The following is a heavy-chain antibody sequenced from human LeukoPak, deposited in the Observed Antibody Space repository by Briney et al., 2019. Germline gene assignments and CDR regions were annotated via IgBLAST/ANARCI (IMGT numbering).Heavy chain of an antibody. CDR2: IYYSGST. CDR1: GCSISSSSYY. V-gene: IGHV4-39*07. CDR3: VRVYSSQGQRGFDP. J-gene: IGHJ5*02. D-gene: IGHD6-13*01. Sequence: ASETLSLTCTVSGCSISSSSYYWGWIRQPPGKGLEWIGSIYYSGSTYDNPSLKSRVTISVDTSKNQFSLKLSSVTAADRAVYNCVRVYSSQGQRGFDPWGQGTLVTVSS.